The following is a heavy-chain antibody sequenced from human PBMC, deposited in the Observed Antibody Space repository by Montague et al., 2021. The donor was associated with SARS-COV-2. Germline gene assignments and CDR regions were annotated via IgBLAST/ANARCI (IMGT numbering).Heavy chain of an antibody. CDR3: ATRSRKGLWFGELWDWFDP. J-gene: IGHJ5*02. CDR1: GYSFTGYW. Sequence: QSGAEVKKPGESLKISCKGSGYSFTGYWIGWVRQMPGKGLEWMGIIYPGDSDTRYSPSFQGQVTISADKSISTAYLQWSSLKASDTAMYYCATRSRKGLWFGELWDWFDPWGQGTLVTVSS. D-gene: IGHD3-10*01. CDR2: IYPGDSDT. V-gene: IGHV5-51*01.